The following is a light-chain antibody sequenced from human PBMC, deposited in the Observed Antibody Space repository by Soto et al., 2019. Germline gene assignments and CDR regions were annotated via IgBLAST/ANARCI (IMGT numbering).Light chain of an antibody. CDR1: QSISNW. CDR2: HAS. Sequence: DIQMTQSPSNRPSSFGDRVTITCRASQSISNWLAWYQQKPGTAPKVLIYHASNLQSGVPSRFSGSGSGTEFTLTISSLQTQDFATYYCQQYNSYSEWTFGQGTKVDIK. CDR3: QQYNSYSEWT. V-gene: IGKV1-5*01. J-gene: IGKJ1*01.